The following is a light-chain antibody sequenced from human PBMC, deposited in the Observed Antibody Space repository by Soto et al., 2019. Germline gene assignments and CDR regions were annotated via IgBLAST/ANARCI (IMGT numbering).Light chain of an antibody. Sequence: EIVMTQSPATLSVSPGERATLSCRASQSVSGNLAWYPQKPGQAPRLLIYGASTSATGIPARFSGSGSGTESTLTISSLQSEDFAVYYCQQYNNWPPSFGQGTKVEIK. CDR1: QSVSGN. CDR2: GAS. V-gene: IGKV3-15*01. J-gene: IGKJ1*01. CDR3: QQYNNWPPS.